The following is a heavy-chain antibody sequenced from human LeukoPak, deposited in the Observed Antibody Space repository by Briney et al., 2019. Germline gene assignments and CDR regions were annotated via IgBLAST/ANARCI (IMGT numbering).Heavy chain of an antibody. D-gene: IGHD5-18*01. V-gene: IGHV3-23*01. J-gene: IGHJ6*02. CDR3: AKQGGLYSYDDGMDV. Sequence: PGGSLRLSCAASGFTFNSYAMSWVRQAPGKGLEWVSAISGSGGSTYYADSVKGRFTISRDNSKNTLYLQMNSLRAEDTAVYYCAKQGGLYSYDDGMDVWGQGTTVTVSS. CDR2: ISGSGGST. CDR1: GFTFNSYA.